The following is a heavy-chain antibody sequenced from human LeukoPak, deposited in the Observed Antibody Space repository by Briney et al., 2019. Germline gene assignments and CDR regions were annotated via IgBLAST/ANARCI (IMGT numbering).Heavy chain of an antibody. CDR3: ASSTRYCSSTSCYAWLPDY. Sequence: ASVKVSCKASGGTFSSYAISWVRQAPGQGLEWMGGIIPIFGTANYAQKFQGRVTITADESTSTAYMELSSLRSEDTAVYYCASSTRYCSSTSCYAWLPDYWGQGTLVTVSS. V-gene: IGHV1-69*13. CDR2: IIPIFGTA. J-gene: IGHJ4*02. D-gene: IGHD2-2*01. CDR1: GGTFSSYA.